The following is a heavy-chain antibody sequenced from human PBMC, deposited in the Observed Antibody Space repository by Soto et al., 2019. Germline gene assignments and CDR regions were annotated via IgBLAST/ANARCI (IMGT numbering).Heavy chain of an antibody. CDR1: GFTFTNYA. CDR2: ISGRGGST. Sequence: EVQLLESGGGLVQPGGSLTLSCAASGFTFTNYAMTWVRQAPGKGLEWISLISGRGGSTYYADSVKGRFTISRDNSKNTLHLQMNSLTAEDTAVYYCAKREGYGSVDYWGQGTLVTVSS. J-gene: IGHJ4*02. V-gene: IGHV3-23*01. D-gene: IGHD1-1*01. CDR3: AKREGYGSVDY.